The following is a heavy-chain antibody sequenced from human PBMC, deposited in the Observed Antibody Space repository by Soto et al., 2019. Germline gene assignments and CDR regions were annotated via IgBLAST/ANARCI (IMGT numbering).Heavy chain of an antibody. CDR1: GGTFSSYA. D-gene: IGHD4-17*01. J-gene: IGHJ3*02. V-gene: IGHV1-69*13. CDR2: IIPIFGTA. CDR3: ARAVTVTEAFDI. Sequence: GASVKLSCKASGGTFSSYAISWVRQAPGQGLEWMGGIIPIFGTANYAQKFQGRVTITADESTSTAYMELSSLRSEDTAVYYCARAVTVTEAFDIWGQGTMVTVSS.